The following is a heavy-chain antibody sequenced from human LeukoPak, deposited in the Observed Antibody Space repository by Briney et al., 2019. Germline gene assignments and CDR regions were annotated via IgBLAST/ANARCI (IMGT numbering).Heavy chain of an antibody. CDR1: GYXFTNYW. D-gene: IGHD2-2*01. J-gene: IGHJ4*02. V-gene: IGHV5-10-1*01. CDR2: IDPSDSYT. CDR3: ARALCSSTSCYENY. Sequence: GESLKISCNGSGYXFTNYWISWVRQMTGKGLEWMGRIDPSDSYTNYSPSFQGHVTMSVDKSISTAYLQWSSLKASDTAMYYCARALCSSTSCYENYWGQGTLVTVSS.